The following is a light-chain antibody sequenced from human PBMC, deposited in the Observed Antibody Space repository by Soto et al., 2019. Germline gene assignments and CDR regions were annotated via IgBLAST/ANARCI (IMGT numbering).Light chain of an antibody. CDR1: QSVSSNV. CDR2: DAS. CDR3: QFYGDPPKT. V-gene: IGKV3-20*01. Sequence: EIVLTQSPGTLSLSPGERGTLSCRASQSVSSNVLAWYQQKPGQAPRLLIFDASTRATGIPDRFTGRGSGTDFTLTISRLEPEDFAVYYCQFYGDPPKTFGQGTKVDIK. J-gene: IGKJ1*01.